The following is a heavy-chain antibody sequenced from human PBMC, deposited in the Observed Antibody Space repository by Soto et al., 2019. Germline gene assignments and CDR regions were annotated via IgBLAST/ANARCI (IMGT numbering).Heavy chain of an antibody. CDR2: INHSGST. V-gene: IGHV4-34*01. CDR1: GGSFSGYY. Sequence: LSLTCAVYGGSFSGYYWSWIRQPPGKGLEWIGEINHSGSTNYNPSLKSRVTISVDTSKNQFSLKLSSVTAADTAVYYCARVMASSSIQFDYWGQGTLVTVSS. CDR3: ARVMASSSIQFDY. J-gene: IGHJ4*02. D-gene: IGHD6-13*01.